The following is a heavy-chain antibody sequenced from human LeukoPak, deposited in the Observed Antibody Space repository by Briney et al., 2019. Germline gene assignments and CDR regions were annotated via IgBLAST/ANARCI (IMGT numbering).Heavy chain of an antibody. CDR2: FDPEQGEI. V-gene: IGHV1-24*01. Sequence: GASVKVSCKVSGDTLTELSIHWVRQAPGKGLEWMGGFDPEQGEIIYAQNFQGRLTMTEDTSADIAYMDLSSLTSGDTAVYYCATREVGAVFGLDVWGQGTTVIVSS. CDR3: ATREVGAVFGLDV. CDR1: GDTLTELS. J-gene: IGHJ6*02. D-gene: IGHD1-26*01.